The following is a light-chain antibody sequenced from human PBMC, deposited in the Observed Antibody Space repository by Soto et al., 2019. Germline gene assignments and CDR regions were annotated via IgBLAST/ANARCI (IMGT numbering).Light chain of an antibody. CDR3: SSYTSSSGYV. CDR2: DVS. Sequence: QSALTQPASVSGSPGQSITISCTGTSSHVGGYNYVSWYQQHPGKAPKLMIYDVSNRPSGVSNRFSGSKSGNTASLTISGLQAEDEADYYCSSYTSSSGYVFGTGTKLTVL. V-gene: IGLV2-14*01. CDR1: SSHVGGYNY. J-gene: IGLJ1*01.